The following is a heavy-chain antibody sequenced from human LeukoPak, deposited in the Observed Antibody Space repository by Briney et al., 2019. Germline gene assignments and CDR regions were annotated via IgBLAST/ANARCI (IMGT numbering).Heavy chain of an antibody. V-gene: IGHV3-7*01. CDR3: ARDSSRGDFEY. CDR1: GFTFSHYW. CDR2: IKHDGSQK. D-gene: IGHD3-10*01. J-gene: IGHJ4*02. Sequence: PGGSLRLSCAASGFTFSHYWMSWVRRAPGKGLEWVANIKHDGSQKEHVDSVKGRFTISRDNAKNSLFLQMNSLRAEDTAVYFCARDSSRGDFEYWGQGTLVTVSS.